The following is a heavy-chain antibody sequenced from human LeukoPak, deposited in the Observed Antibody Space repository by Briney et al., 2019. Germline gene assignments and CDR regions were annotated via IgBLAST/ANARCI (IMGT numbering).Heavy chain of an antibody. CDR3: ARAVGRIY. CDR2: VYYTGST. Sequence: SETLSLTCTVSGGSISSSSYYWGWIRQPPGKGLEWIGSVYYTGSTSYSPSLKGRITISLDTSKNQFSLKLSSVTAADTAVYYCARAVGRIYWGQGTLVTVSS. V-gene: IGHV4-39*07. CDR1: GGSISSSSYY. J-gene: IGHJ4*02.